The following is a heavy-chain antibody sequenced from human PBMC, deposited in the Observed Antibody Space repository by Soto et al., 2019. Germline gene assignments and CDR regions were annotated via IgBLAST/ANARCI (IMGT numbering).Heavy chain of an antibody. CDR1: GFTFSSYG. Sequence: QVQLVESGGGVVQPGRSLRLSCAASGFTFSSYGMHWVRQAPGKGLEWVAVIWYDGSNKYYADSVKGRFTISRDNSKNTLYLQMNSLRAEDTDVYYCARDRLGQVDYWGQGTLVTVSS. J-gene: IGHJ4*02. CDR3: ARDRLGQVDY. V-gene: IGHV3-33*01. D-gene: IGHD3-22*01. CDR2: IWYDGSNK.